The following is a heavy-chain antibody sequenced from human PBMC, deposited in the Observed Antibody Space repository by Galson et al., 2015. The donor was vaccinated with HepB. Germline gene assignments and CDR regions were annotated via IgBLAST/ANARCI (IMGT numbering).Heavy chain of an antibody. CDR2: ISYDGSDK. CDR1: GFTCSHYG. J-gene: IGHJ4*02. CDR3: AKTRDFDWLLSTFDY. D-gene: IGHD3-9*01. Sequence: SLRLSCAASGFTCSHYGIHWVRQAPGKGLEWVALISYDGSDKYYADSVKGRFTISRDHSKNTLFLQMNSLKTEDTALYYCAKTRDFDWLLSTFDYRGQGTPVTVSS. V-gene: IGHV3-30*18.